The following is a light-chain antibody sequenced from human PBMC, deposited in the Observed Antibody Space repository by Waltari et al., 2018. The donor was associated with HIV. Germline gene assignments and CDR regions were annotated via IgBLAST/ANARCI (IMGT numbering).Light chain of an antibody. V-gene: IGLV2-14*01. CDR3: SAYTMSGSLV. CDR2: GVS. J-gene: IGLJ2*01. CDR1: GSAIGLYDL. Sequence: QSALTQPASLSGSPGQSITITCSGSGSAIGLYDLVSWYRQEPGKAPRPLIYGVSNRPSEISRRFSGSKARTTASLTISALQAEDEGDYYCSAYTMSGSLVFGGGTKLTVL.